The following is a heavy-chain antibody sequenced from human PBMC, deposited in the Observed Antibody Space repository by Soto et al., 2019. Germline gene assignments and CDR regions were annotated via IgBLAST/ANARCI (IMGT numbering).Heavy chain of an antibody. CDR1: GFTFSSYA. CDR2: ISGSGGST. J-gene: IGHJ4*02. CDR3: AKDEMITFGGVIVPYPFDY. V-gene: IGHV3-23*01. Sequence: GGSLRLSCAASGFTFSSYAMSWVRQAPGKGLEWVSAISGSGGSTYYADSVKGRFTISRDNSKNTLYLQMNSLRAEDTAVYYCAKDEMITFGGVIVPYPFDYWGQGTLVTVSS. D-gene: IGHD3-16*02.